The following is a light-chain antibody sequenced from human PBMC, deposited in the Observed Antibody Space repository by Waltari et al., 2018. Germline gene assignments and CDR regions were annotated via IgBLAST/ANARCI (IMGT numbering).Light chain of an antibody. CDR2: GAS. V-gene: IGKV3-20*01. Sequence: EIELRQTLGTPSLSLEERETPSCRARQSVGLTLAWYPQRPGQAPTLLMYGASIRAADIPNRFAGSGSGTDFSLTISSLEPEDFAVYYCQHYMRLPVSFGQGTRVEIK. J-gene: IGKJ1*01. CDR1: QSVGLT. CDR3: QHYMRLPVS.